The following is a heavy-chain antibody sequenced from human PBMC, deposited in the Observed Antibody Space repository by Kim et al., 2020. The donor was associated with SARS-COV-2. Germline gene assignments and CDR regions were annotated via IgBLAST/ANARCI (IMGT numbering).Heavy chain of an antibody. Sequence: SETLSLTCTVSGGSISSGGYYWSWIRQHPGKGLEWIGYIYYSGSTYYNPSLKSRVTISVDTSKNQFSLKLSSVTAADTAVYYCARGGMMHLGTAFDIWGQGTMVTVSS. V-gene: IGHV4-31*03. CDR2: IYYSGST. D-gene: IGHD7-27*01. CDR1: GGSISSGGYY. J-gene: IGHJ3*02. CDR3: ARGGMMHLGTAFDI.